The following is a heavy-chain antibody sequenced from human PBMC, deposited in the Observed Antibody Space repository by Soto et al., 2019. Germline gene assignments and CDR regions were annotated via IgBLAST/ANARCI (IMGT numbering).Heavy chain of an antibody. D-gene: IGHD3-3*01. Sequence: GGSLRLSCAASGFTFSSYGMHWVRQAPGKGLEWVAVIWYDGSNKYYADSVKGRFTISRDNSKNTLYLQMNSLRAEDTAVYYCARGTNLDFWSGYYDYYYYYMAVWGKGTTVTVSS. CDR1: GFTFSSYG. CDR2: IWYDGSNK. V-gene: IGHV3-33*01. J-gene: IGHJ6*03. CDR3: ARGTNLDFWSGYYDYYYYYMAV.